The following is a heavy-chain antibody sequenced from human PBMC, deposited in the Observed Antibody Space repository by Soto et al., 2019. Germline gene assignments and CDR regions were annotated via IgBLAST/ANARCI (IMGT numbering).Heavy chain of an antibody. D-gene: IGHD6-19*01. CDR2: IYYSGST. V-gene: IGHV4-61*01. CDR3: ARTGAGRYSSGLLPHN. Sequence: PSETLAITCTVSGGCVSSGIYYWSWIRQPPGKGLEWIGYIYYSGSTNYNPSLKSRVTISVDTSKNQFSLKLSSVTAADTAVYYCARTGAGRYSSGLLPHNWGQGTLVTVSS. J-gene: IGHJ4*02. CDR1: GGCVSSGIYY.